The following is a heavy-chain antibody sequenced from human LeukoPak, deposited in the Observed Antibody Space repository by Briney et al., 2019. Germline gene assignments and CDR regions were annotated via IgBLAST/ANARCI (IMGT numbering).Heavy chain of an antibody. J-gene: IGHJ4*02. Sequence: ASVKVSCKVSGYTFTDYYMHWVQQAPGKGLEWMGLVDPEDGETIYAEKFQGRVTITADTSTETAYMELSSLRSEDTAVYYCATDLMITMVRGVILDYWGQGTLVTVSS. CDR3: ATDLMITMVRGVILDY. CDR1: GYTFTDYY. D-gene: IGHD3-10*01. CDR2: VDPEDGET. V-gene: IGHV1-69-2*01.